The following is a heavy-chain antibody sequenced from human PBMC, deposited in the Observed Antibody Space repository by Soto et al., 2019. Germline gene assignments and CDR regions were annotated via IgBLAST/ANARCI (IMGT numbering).Heavy chain of an antibody. CDR3: ARVGYPSTGTTLHFHGLDV. J-gene: IGHJ6*04. Sequence: ASVKVSCKTSGYNFTSHYIHWVRQAPGQRLESMGIIYPRGGSTIYAQKVQGKVTMTRDTSTPTLYMELGSLRSEDPARYYCARVGYPSTGTTLHFHGLDVWGEGITFTVSA. CDR2: IYPRGGST. CDR1: GYNFTSHY. D-gene: IGHD3-22*01. V-gene: IGHV1-46*01.